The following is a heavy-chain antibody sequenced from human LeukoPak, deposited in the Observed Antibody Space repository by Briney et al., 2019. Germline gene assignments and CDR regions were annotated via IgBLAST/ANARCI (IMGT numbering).Heavy chain of an antibody. V-gene: IGHV3-23*01. Sequence: GGSLRLSCSASGFTFSSYAMSWVPRAPGRGPGWVSPFRGSGGNTYYADSVKGRFTSARDNSKNTLYLQMNSLRAEDTAVYYCAKDHRIVATSYYYGMDVWGQGTTVTVSS. CDR3: AKDHRIVATSYYYGMDV. D-gene: IGHD5-12*01. J-gene: IGHJ6*02. CDR2: FRGSGGNT. CDR1: GFTFSSYA.